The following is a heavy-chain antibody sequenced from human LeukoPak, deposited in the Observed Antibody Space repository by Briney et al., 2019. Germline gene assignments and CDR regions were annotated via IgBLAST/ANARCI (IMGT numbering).Heavy chain of an antibody. J-gene: IGHJ4*02. CDR3: ARDRGYSDY. CDR2: TYYRSKWYS. D-gene: IGHD2-21*01. Sequence: HSQTLSLTCVISGDSISNNSAAWNWIRQSPSRGLEWLGRTYYRSKWYSEFAFSVKSRITINPDTSKNQFSLQLNSVTPEDTAVYYCARDRGYSDYWGQGTLVTVSS. V-gene: IGHV6-1*01. CDR1: GDSISNNSAA.